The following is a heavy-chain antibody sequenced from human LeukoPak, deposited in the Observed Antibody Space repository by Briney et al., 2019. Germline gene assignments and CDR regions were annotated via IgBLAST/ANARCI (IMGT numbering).Heavy chain of an antibody. CDR1: GYTLTGYY. V-gene: IGHV1-2*06. Sequence: ASVKVSCKASGYTLTGYYMHWVRQAPGQGLEWMGRINPNSGGTNYAQKFQGRVTMTRDTSISTAYMELSRLRSDDTAVYYCARDTRLLWFGEFSSYYFDYWGQGTLVTVSS. CDR2: INPNSGGT. J-gene: IGHJ4*02. D-gene: IGHD3-10*01. CDR3: ARDTRLLWFGEFSSYYFDY.